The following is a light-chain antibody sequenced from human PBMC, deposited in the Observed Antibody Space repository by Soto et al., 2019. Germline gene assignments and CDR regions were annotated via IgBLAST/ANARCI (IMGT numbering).Light chain of an antibody. CDR2: SAS. Sequence: DIQLTQSPSFLYASVGDRVTISFRASQGISDYLAWYQKKPGTAPKLLIYSASTLQSGVPSRFSGSASGTKLTRPISSLQPADCATYFCQQLNAYPRTFGGGPKLEI. J-gene: IGKJ4*01. CDR1: QGISDY. V-gene: IGKV1-9*01. CDR3: QQLNAYPRT.